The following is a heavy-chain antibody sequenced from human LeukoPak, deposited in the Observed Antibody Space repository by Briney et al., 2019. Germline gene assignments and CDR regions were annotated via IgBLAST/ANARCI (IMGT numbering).Heavy chain of an antibody. Sequence: SETLSLTCAVYGGSFSGYYWSWLRQPPGKGLERIGEINHSGSTNYNPSLKSRVTISVDTSKNQFSLKLSSVTAADTAVYYCARGSRRYCSSTSCRNWFDPWGQGTLVTVSS. CDR3: ARGSRRYCSSTSCRNWFDP. D-gene: IGHD2-2*01. J-gene: IGHJ5*02. CDR2: INHSGST. V-gene: IGHV4-34*01. CDR1: GGSFSGYY.